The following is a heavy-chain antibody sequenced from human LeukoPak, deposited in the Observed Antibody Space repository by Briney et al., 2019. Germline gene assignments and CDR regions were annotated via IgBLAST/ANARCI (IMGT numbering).Heavy chain of an antibody. D-gene: IGHD6-13*01. V-gene: IGHV1-69*06. J-gene: IGHJ4*02. CDR2: IIPIFGTA. Sequence: SVKVSCKASGGTFSSYAISWVRQAPGQGLEWMGGIIPIFGTANYAQKFQGRVTITADKSTSTAYMELSSLRSEGTAVYYCASTKAAAAGLIDYWGQGTLVTVSS. CDR3: ASTKAAAAGLIDY. CDR1: GGTFSSYA.